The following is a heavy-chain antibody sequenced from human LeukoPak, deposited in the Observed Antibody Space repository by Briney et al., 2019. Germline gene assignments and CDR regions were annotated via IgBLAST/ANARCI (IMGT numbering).Heavy chain of an antibody. Sequence: PGGSLRLSCAASGFTFSSYSMNWVRQAPGKGLEWVSSISSSSSYIYYADSVKGRFTISRDNAKNSLYLQMNSLRAEDTAVYYCARVHYDYVWGSYSLDYWGQGTLVTVSS. CDR3: ARVHYDYVWGSYSLDY. D-gene: IGHD3-16*01. J-gene: IGHJ4*02. CDR2: ISSSSSYI. V-gene: IGHV3-21*01. CDR1: GFTFSSYS.